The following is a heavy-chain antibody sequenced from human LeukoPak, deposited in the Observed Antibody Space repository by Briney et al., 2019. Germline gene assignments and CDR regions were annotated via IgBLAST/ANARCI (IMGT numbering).Heavy chain of an antibody. CDR2: ISPDGAIK. CDR3: AKVQWGC. J-gene: IGHJ4*02. V-gene: IGHV3-30-3*01. D-gene: IGHD2-15*01. CDR1: GFAFSFNA. Sequence: GTSLRLSCAASGFAFSFNAMHWVRQAPGKGLEWVSVISPDGAIKFYADSVKGRFTISRDNFKSMLDLQMNSLRAEDTAVYYCAKVQWGCWGQGTLVTVSS.